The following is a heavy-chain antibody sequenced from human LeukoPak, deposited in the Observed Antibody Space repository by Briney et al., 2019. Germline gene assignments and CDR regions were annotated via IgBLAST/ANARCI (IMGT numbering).Heavy chain of an antibody. CDR1: GFTFSNYS. V-gene: IGHV3-21*01. D-gene: IGHD6-13*01. CDR3: ARGAEGIAAADSNFDY. Sequence: PGGSLRLSCAASGFTFSNYSMNWVRQAPGKGLEWVSGVTSGGGHIYYADFVKGRFTTSRDNAKKSMYLQMNSLRAEDTAVYFCARGAEGIAAADSNFDYWGQGTLVTVSS. CDR2: VTSGGGHI. J-gene: IGHJ4*02.